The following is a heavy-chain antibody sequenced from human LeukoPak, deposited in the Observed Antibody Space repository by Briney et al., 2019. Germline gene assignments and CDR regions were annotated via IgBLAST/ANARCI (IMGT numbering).Heavy chain of an antibody. CDR1: GGSISSSSYY. Sequence: PSETLSLTCTVSGGSISSSSYYWGWIRQPPGKGLEWIGSIYYSGSTYYKPSLKSRVTISVDTSKNQFSLKLSSVTAADTAVYYCASYYNVVFDYWGQGTLVTVSS. V-gene: IGHV4-39*01. J-gene: IGHJ4*02. CDR2: IYYSGST. CDR3: ASYYNVVFDY. D-gene: IGHD3-10*01.